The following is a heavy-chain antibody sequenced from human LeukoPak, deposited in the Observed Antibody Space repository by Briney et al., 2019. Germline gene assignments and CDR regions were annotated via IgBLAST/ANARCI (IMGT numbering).Heavy chain of an antibody. CDR1: GFTFDDYG. Sequence: PGGSLRLSCAASGFTFDDYGMSWVRQAPGKGLEWVSGINWNGGSTGYADSVKGRFTISRDNAKNSLYLQMNSLRAEDTAVYYCARIFSTTRYFDWLLSDYYYYMDVWGKGTTVTISS. V-gene: IGHV3-20*04. J-gene: IGHJ6*03. D-gene: IGHD3-9*01. CDR2: INWNGGST. CDR3: ARIFSTTRYFDWLLSDYYYYMDV.